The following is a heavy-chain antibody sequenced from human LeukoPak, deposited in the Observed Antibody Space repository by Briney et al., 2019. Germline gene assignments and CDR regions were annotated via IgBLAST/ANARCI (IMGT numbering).Heavy chain of an antibody. CDR3: AYNEVHCSSTSCRGAYYFDY. Sequence: KISCKGSGYSFTSYWISWVRQAPGQGLEWMGGIIPIFGTANYAQKFQGRVTITADESTSTAYMELSSLRSEDTAVYYCAYNEVHCSSTSCRGAYYFDYWGQGTLVTVSS. D-gene: IGHD2-2*01. CDR1: GYSFTSYW. CDR2: IIPIFGTA. V-gene: IGHV1-69*01. J-gene: IGHJ4*02.